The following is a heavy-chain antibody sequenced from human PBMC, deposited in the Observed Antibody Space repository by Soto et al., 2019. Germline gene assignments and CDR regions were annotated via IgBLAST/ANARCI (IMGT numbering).Heavy chain of an antibody. CDR2: ISGSGGST. J-gene: IGHJ4*02. V-gene: IGHV3-23*01. CDR1: GFTFSYYA. CDR3: AKDSGIEAVGTTY. D-gene: IGHD6-13*01. Sequence: EVQLLESGGGLVQPGGSPRLSCAASGFTFSYYAMSWVRQAPGKGLEWVSGISGSGGSTYYADSVKGRFTISRDNSKSTLYLQMNTLRADDTAIYYCAKDSGIEAVGTTYWGQGTLVTVSS.